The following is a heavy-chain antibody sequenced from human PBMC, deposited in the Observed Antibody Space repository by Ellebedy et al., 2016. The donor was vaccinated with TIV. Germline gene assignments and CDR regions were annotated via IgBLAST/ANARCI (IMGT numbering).Heavy chain of an antibody. Sequence: GESLKISCAASGFTFSGFGIHWVRQAPGKGLEWVAVIWSDGSNKYYADSVKGRFTISRENAKNALFLQMDGLRVDDSAVYYCVGFGVFNLWGQGAPVTVSS. CDR3: VGFGVFNL. V-gene: IGHV3-33*03. D-gene: IGHD3-3*01. J-gene: IGHJ5*02. CDR1: GFTFSGFG. CDR2: IWSDGSNK.